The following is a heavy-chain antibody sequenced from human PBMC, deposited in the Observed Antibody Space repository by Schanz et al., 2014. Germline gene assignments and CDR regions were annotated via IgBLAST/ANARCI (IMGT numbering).Heavy chain of an antibody. CDR1: GFTFSSYS. J-gene: IGHJ2*01. D-gene: IGHD5-18*01. Sequence: EAHLVESGGGLVKPGGSLTLSCAASGFTFSSYSMNWVRQAPGKGLEWVSAISGSGGSTYYADSVKGRFTISRDNSKNTLFLQMSSLRVDDMAVYYCGRAGTGMAGWYFELWGHGTLVTVSS. CDR2: ISGSGGST. CDR3: GRAGTGMAGWYFEL. V-gene: IGHV3-23*04.